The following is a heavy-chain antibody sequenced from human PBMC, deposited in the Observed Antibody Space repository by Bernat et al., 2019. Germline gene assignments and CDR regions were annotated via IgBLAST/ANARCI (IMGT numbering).Heavy chain of an antibody. Sequence: EVQLVESGGGLVQPGGSLRLSCAASGFTFSSYAMSWVRQAPGKGLEWVSAISGSGGSTYYADSVKGRFTISRDNSKNKLYLQMNSLRADDTAVYYCAKGQDYGDYEGPDWFDPWGQGTLVTVSS. J-gene: IGHJ5*02. D-gene: IGHD4-17*01. CDR1: GFTFSSYA. V-gene: IGHV3-23*04. CDR3: AKGQDYGDYEGPDWFDP. CDR2: ISGSGGST.